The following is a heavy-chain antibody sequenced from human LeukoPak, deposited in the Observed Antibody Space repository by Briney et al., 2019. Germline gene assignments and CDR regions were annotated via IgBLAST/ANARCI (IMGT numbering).Heavy chain of an antibody. Sequence: GGSLRLSCAASGFTFSSYAMSWVRQAPGKGLEWVSSISSSSSYIYYADSVKGRFTISRDNAKNSLYLQMNSLRAEDTAVYYCAREKKLRYFDWLSRGYFDYWGQGTLVTVSS. CDR1: GFTFSSYA. CDR3: AREKKLRYFDWLSRGYFDY. J-gene: IGHJ4*02. D-gene: IGHD3-9*01. V-gene: IGHV3-21*01. CDR2: ISSSSSYI.